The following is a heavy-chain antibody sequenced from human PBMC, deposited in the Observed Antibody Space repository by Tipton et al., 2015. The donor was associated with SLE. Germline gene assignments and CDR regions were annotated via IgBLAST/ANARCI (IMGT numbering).Heavy chain of an antibody. Sequence: TLSLTCAVYGGSFSGYYWSWIRQPPGKGLEWIGEINHSGSTNDNPSLKSRVTISVDTSKNQFSLKLSSVTAADTAVYYCARRETGDEYFDLWGRGTRVTVSS. V-gene: IGHV4-34*01. CDR1: GGSFSGYY. J-gene: IGHJ2*01. CDR2: INHSGST. CDR3: ARRETGDEYFDL. D-gene: IGHD7-27*01.